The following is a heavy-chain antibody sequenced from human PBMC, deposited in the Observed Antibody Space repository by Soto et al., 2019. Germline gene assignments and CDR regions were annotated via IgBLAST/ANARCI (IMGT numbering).Heavy chain of an antibody. D-gene: IGHD2-8*01. CDR1: GLTVSSSY. V-gene: IGHV3-53*01. CDR2: IYSAGST. CDR3: ARHGYCTNGVCYINY. J-gene: IGHJ4*02. Sequence: PGGFLRLSCAASGLTVSSSYMSWVRQAPGKGLQWVSVIYSAGSTYYVNSVKGRFTISRDISTNMVYLQMSSLKASDTAMYYCARHGYCTNGVCYINYWGQGTLVTVSS.